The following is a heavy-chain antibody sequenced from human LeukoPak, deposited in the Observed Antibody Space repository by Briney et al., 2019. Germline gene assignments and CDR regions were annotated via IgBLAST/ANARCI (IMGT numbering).Heavy chain of an antibody. CDR3: AKAGYSYGVYYFNY. Sequence: GGSLRLSCAASGFTFSSYNMNWVRQAPGKGLEWVSSITSSSSYIYYADSVKGRFTISRDNAKNSLYLQMNSLRAEDTALYYCAKAGYSYGVYYFNYWGQGTLVTVSS. CDR2: ITSSSSYI. V-gene: IGHV3-21*04. J-gene: IGHJ4*02. D-gene: IGHD5-18*01. CDR1: GFTFSSYN.